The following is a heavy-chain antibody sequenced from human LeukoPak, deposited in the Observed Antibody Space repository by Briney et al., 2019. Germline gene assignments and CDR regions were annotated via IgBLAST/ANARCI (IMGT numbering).Heavy chain of an antibody. D-gene: IGHD6-19*01. J-gene: IGHJ4*02. CDR2: ISGSGDDT. V-gene: IGHV3-23*01. CDR1: GFTFSDYA. Sequence: GGSLRLSCAASGFTFSDYAMSWVRQAPGKGLEWVSAISGSGDDTYYADSVKGRFTISRDNAKNSLYLQMNSLRVEDTAVYYCARAWSYSTGWYNYWGQGTLVTVSS. CDR3: ARAWSYSTGWYNY.